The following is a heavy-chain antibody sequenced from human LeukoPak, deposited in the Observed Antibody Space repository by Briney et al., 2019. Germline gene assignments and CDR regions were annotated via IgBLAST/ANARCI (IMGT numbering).Heavy chain of an antibody. CDR3: ARDFRGVYFDY. CDR1: RFTFSSYS. J-gene: IGHJ4*02. V-gene: IGHV3-48*04. D-gene: IGHD3-10*01. CDR2: ISSSSSTI. Sequence: GGSLRLSCAASRFTFSSYSMNWVRPAPGKGLEWVSYISSSSSTIYYADSVKGRLTIFRDNAKNSLYLQMNSLRAEDTAVYYCARDFRGVYFDYWGQGTLVTVSS.